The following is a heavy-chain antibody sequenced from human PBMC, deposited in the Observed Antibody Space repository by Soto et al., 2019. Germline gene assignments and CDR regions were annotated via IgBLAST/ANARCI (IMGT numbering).Heavy chain of an antibody. CDR1: GDSIGSYY. D-gene: IGHD2-2*01. CDR2: IYYSGST. V-gene: IGHV4-59*01. CDR3: ARGIKLYAYRDYFDY. J-gene: IGHJ4*02. Sequence: QVQLQESGPGLVKPSETLSLTCTVSGDSIGSYYWSWIRQPPGKGLEWIGYIYYSGSTDYNPSLKSRVSISVDTSKNLFSLELSSVTAADTAVYYRARGIKLYAYRDYFDYWGQGTLVTVSS.